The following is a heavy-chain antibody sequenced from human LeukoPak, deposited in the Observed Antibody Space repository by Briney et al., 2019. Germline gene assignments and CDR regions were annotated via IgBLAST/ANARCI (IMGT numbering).Heavy chain of an antibody. V-gene: IGHV3-11*06. J-gene: IGHJ5*02. Sequence: GGSLRLSCAASGFTFSDYYMSWIRQAPEKGLEWVSYISSSSNYTNYADSVKGRFTISRDNAKNSLYLQMNSLTAEDTAVYYCARQGKNWFDPWGQGTLVTVSS. CDR2: ISSSSNYT. CDR3: ARQGKNWFDP. CDR1: GFTFSDYY.